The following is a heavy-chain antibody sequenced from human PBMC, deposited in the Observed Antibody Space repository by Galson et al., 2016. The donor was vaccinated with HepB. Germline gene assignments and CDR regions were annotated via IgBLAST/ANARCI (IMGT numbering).Heavy chain of an antibody. Sequence: SVKVSCKASGYTFTSYGISWVRQAPGQGLEWMGWISAYNGDTNYAQKFQGRVTLTTDTSTTTVYMELRSLGSDDTAVYYCARKPPGGALDVWGRGTKVTVSS. V-gene: IGHV1-18*01. CDR1: GYTFTSYG. D-gene: IGHD3-16*01. CDR3: ARKPPGGALDV. CDR2: ISAYNGDT. J-gene: IGHJ3*01.